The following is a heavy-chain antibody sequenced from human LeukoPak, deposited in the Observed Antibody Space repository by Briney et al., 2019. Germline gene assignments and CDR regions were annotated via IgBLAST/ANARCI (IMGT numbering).Heavy chain of an antibody. Sequence: SETLSLTCTVSGASISRYYWSWIRQPPGKGLEWIANVFHSGSPNYNPSLKSRVTISVDTSKNKFSLKLSSATAADTAVYYCAKKEGYCSSTSCRGGDYWGQGTLVTVSS. J-gene: IGHJ4*02. D-gene: IGHD2-2*01. CDR3: AKKEGYCSSTSCRGGDY. CDR2: VFHSGSP. V-gene: IGHV4-59*12. CDR1: GASISRYY.